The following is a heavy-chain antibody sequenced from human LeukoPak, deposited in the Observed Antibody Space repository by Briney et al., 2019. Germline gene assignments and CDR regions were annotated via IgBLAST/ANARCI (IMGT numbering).Heavy chain of an antibody. CDR2: ISYDGSNK. Sequence: GRSLRLSCAASGFTFSSYGMHWVRQAPGKGLEWVAVISYDGSNKYYADSVKGRFTISRDNSKNTLYLRMNSLRVEDTAVYYCAKEKTTRSALGFDYWGQGTLVTVSS. V-gene: IGHV3-30*18. J-gene: IGHJ4*02. CDR1: GFTFSSYG. D-gene: IGHD4-17*01. CDR3: AKEKTTRSALGFDY.